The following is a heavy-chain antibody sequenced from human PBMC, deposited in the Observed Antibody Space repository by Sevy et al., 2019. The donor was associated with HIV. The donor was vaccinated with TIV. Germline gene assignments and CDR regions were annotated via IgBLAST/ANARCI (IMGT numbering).Heavy chain of an antibody. V-gene: IGHV4-39*01. Sequence: SETLSLTCTVSGGSMSSSSYYWGWIRQPPGKGREWIGSIYYSGSTYFDPSLKSRVTISVDTSKNQFSLKLSSVTAADTAVYYCARHQRYSSSLYYYYGMDVWGQGPTVTVSS. CDR1: GGSMSSSSYY. J-gene: IGHJ6*02. CDR3: ARHQRYSSSLYYYYGMDV. CDR2: IYYSGST. D-gene: IGHD6-13*01.